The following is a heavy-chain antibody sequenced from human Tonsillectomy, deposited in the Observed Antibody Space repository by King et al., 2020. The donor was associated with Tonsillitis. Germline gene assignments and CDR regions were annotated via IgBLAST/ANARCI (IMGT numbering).Heavy chain of an antibody. CDR2: IRYDGSDR. CDR3: GKARLVEMATGIDV. Sequence: VQLVESGGGVVQPGGSLRLSCEASGFPFTYYGIHWVRQAPGKGLEWVTFIRYDGSDRYYADSVKGRFTISKDNSKNTVFLQMHSLRVEDTAVYYCGKARLVEMATGIDVWGQGTLGTVSS. J-gene: IGHJ4*02. CDR1: GFPFTYYG. V-gene: IGHV3-30*02. D-gene: IGHD5-24*01.